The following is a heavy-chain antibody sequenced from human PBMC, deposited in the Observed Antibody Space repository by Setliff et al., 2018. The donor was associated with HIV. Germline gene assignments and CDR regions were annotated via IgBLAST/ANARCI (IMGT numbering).Heavy chain of an antibody. CDR3: AKAPYYYDSSGYGFEYFQH. CDR1: GFTFSSYA. V-gene: IGHV3-23*01. Sequence: GGSLRLSCAASGFTFSSYAMSWVRQAPGKGLEWVSAISGSGGSTYYADSVKGRFTISRDNSKNTLYLQMNSLRAEDTAVYYCAKAPYYYDSSGYGFEYFQHWGQGTLVTVSS. D-gene: IGHD3-22*01. CDR2: ISGSGGST. J-gene: IGHJ1*01.